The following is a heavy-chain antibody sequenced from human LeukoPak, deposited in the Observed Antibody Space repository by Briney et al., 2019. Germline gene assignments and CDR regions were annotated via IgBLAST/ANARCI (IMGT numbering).Heavy chain of an antibody. CDR2: ISSSGSTI. CDR3: ARYGSGYDFDY. J-gene: IGHJ4*02. D-gene: IGHD5-12*01. CDR1: GFTFSRYE. V-gene: IGHV3-48*03. Sequence: PGGSLRLSCAASGFTFSRYEMNWVRQAPGKGLEWVSYISSSGSTIYYADSVKGRFTISRDNAKNSLYLQMNSLRAEDTAVYYCARYGSGYDFDYWGQGTLVTVSS.